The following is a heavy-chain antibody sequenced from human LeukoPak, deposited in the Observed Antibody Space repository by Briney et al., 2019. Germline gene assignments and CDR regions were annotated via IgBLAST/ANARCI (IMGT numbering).Heavy chain of an antibody. CDR1: GASISSGSYY. V-gene: IGHV4-30-2*01. Sequence: SETLSLTCIVSGASISSGSYYWSWIRQPPGEALEWIGYIYHSGNTNYNPSLKSRVTISVDKSKNQFPLKLSSVTAADTAVYYCARSNFLSGYDDPSRYYYGMDVWGQGTTVTVSS. D-gene: IGHD5-12*01. J-gene: IGHJ6*02. CDR2: IYHSGNT. CDR3: ARSNFLSGYDDPSRYYYGMDV.